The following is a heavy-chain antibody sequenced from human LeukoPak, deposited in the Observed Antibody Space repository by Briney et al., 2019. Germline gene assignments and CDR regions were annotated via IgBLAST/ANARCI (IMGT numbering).Heavy chain of an antibody. Sequence: ASVKLSCKASGGTFSSYAISWVRKAPGQGLGWMGRIIPILGIANYEQKLQGRVTMTTDTSTSTAYMELRSLRSDDTAVYYCARDHGSGDDSSGYSFDYWGQGTLVTVSS. CDR3: ARDHGSGDDSSGYSFDY. D-gene: IGHD3-22*01. V-gene: IGHV1-69*04. CDR1: GGTFSSYA. CDR2: IIPILGIA. J-gene: IGHJ4*02.